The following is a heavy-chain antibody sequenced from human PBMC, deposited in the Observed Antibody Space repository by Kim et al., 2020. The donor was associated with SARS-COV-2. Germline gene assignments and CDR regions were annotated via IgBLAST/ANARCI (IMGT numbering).Heavy chain of an antibody. CDR1: GFTFSSYG. Sequence: GGSLRLSCAASGFTFSSYGMHWVRQAPGKGLEWVAVIWYDGSNKYYADSVKGRFTISRDNSKNTLYLQMNSLRAEDTAVYYCAREKGGWVPLGDVWGQGTTVTVSS. V-gene: IGHV3-33*08. CDR3: AREKGGWVPLGDV. J-gene: IGHJ6*02. CDR2: IWYDGSNK. D-gene: IGHD6-19*01.